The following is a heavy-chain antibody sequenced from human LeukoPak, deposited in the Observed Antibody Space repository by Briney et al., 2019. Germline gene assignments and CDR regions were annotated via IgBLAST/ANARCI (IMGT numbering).Heavy chain of an antibody. D-gene: IGHD3-16*01. CDR1: GFTFSNYT. V-gene: IGHV3-30*01. Sequence: PGGSLRLSCAASGFTFSNYTMHWVRQAPGKGLEWVAVISYDGNNKYYADSVKGRFTISRDNSKNTLYLQMNNLRAEDTAVYFCVRVVFLGKWSIPFDSWGQGTLVTVSS. CDR2: ISYDGNNK. J-gene: IGHJ4*02. CDR3: VRVVFLGKWSIPFDS.